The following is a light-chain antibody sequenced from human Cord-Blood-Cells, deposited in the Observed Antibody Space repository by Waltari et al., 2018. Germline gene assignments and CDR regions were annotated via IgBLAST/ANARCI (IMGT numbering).Light chain of an antibody. Sequence: DIQMTQSPSSLSASVGDRVTITCQASPDITNYLNWYQHKPGKAPKNLFYDASKWETGVPSRFGGSGSGTDYTFTISSVQPEDIATDYCQQDDNLSTFGQGTRLEMK. V-gene: IGKV1-33*01. J-gene: IGKJ5*01. CDR1: PDITNY. CDR2: DAS. CDR3: QQDDNLST.